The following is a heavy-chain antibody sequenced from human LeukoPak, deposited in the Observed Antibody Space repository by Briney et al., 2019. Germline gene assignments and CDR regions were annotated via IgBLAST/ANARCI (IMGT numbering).Heavy chain of an antibody. CDR1: GYSISSGYY. Sequence: SETLSLTCTVSGYSISSGYYWGWIRQPPGKGLEWIGSIYHSGSTYYNPSLKSRVTISVDTSKNQFSLKLSSVTAADTAVYYCARVTPVVPAAHFDYWGQGTLVTVSS. CDR2: IYHSGST. J-gene: IGHJ4*02. V-gene: IGHV4-38-2*02. D-gene: IGHD2-2*01. CDR3: ARVTPVVPAAHFDY.